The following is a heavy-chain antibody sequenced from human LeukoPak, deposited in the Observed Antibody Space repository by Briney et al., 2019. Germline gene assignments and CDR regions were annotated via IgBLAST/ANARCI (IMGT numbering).Heavy chain of an antibody. CDR1: GGTFSSYA. CDR3: ARAREDYYGSGSYYMTPDY. CDR2: IIPIFGTA. V-gene: IGHV1-69*05. J-gene: IGHJ4*02. Sequence: ASVKVSCKASGGTFSSYAISWVRQAPGQGLEWMGGIIPIFGTANYAQKFQGRVTITTDESTSTAYMELSSLRSEDTAVYYCARAREDYYGSGSYYMTPDYWGQGTLVTASS. D-gene: IGHD3-10*01.